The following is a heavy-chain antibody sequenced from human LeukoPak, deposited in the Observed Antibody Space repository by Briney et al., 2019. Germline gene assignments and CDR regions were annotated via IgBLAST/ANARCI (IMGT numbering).Heavy chain of an antibody. CDR1: GFTFSSYS. Sequence: GGSLRLSCAASGFTFSSYSMNWVRQAPGKGLEWVSSISSSSSYIYYADSVKGRFTISRDNSKNTLYLQMNSLTSEDTAVYYCAKVKTDILIPDSWGQGTLVTVSS. V-gene: IGHV3-21*01. D-gene: IGHD2-21*02. CDR3: AKVKTDILIPDS. CDR2: ISSSSSYI. J-gene: IGHJ4*02.